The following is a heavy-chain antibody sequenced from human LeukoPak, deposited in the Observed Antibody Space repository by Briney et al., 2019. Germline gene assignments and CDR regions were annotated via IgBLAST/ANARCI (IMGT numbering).Heavy chain of an antibody. D-gene: IGHD2-15*01. CDR3: ARSLGYCSAGSCFPFDY. CDR1: GFTFSSYW. J-gene: IGHJ4*02. CDR2: IKQDGSDK. Sequence: GESLKISCAASGFTFSSYWMSWVRQAPGKGLEWVANIKQDGSDKYYVDSVKGRFTISRDNAKNSLYLQMNSLRAEDTAVYYCARSLGYCSAGSCFPFDYWGQGTLVTVSS. V-gene: IGHV3-7*05.